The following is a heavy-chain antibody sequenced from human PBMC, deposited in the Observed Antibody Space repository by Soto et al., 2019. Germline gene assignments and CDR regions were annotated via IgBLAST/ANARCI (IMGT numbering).Heavy chain of an antibody. CDR1: GFTFSSYS. CDR2: ISCSTSYI. J-gene: IGHJ6*02. Sequence: PGGSLRLSCAASGFTFSSYSMNWVRQAPGKGLGWVSYISCSTSYIYYADSVKGRFTISRDNAKNSLYLQMNSLRAEDTAVYYCARVVDYCDPYYYYGMDVWGQGTTVTVSS. D-gene: IGHD3-22*01. V-gene: IGHV3-21*05. CDR3: ARVVDYCDPYYYYGMDV.